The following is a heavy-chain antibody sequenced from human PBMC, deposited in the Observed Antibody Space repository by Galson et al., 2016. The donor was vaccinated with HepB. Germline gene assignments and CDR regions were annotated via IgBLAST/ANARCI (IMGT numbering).Heavy chain of an antibody. V-gene: IGHV3-33*01. D-gene: IGHD3-10*01. CDR3: ASELTYYYGSGPDWFDP. CDR1: GFTFSAYG. CDR2: IWYDGTKK. J-gene: IGHJ5*02. Sequence: SLRLSCAASGFTFSAYGMHWVRQAPGKGLEWLALIWYDGTKKYYADSVKGRFTISRDNSKNTLYLQMNSLRAEDTAVYYCASELTYYYGSGPDWFDPWGQGTLVIVSS.